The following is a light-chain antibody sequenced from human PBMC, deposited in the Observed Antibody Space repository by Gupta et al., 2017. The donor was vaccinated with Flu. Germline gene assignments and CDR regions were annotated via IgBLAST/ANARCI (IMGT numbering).Light chain of an antibody. J-gene: IGKJ1*01. Sequence: DIQMTQSPSTLSASIGDRVTITCRASHNISIWLAWYQQKPGKAPKLLIYKASTLESGVPSRLRGSGSGAEFTLTIDSLQSDDFASYYCQQYDTYSRTFGPGPRWTSN. CDR1: HNISIW. CDR3: QQYDTYSRT. V-gene: IGKV1-5*03. CDR2: KAS.